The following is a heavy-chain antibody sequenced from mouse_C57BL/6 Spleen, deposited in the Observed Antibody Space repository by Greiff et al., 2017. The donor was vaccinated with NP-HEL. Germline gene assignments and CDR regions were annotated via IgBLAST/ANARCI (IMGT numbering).Heavy chain of an antibody. D-gene: IGHD1-1*01. CDR3: TRDSYYDGSSYDQAWFAY. J-gene: IGHJ3*01. V-gene: IGHV5-9-1*02. CDR2: ISSGGDYI. Sequence: EVQLVESGEGLVKPGGSLKLSCAASGFTFSSYAMSWVRQTPEKRLEWVAYISSGGDYIYYADTVKGRFTISRDNARNTLYLQMSSLKSEDTAMYYCTRDSYYDGSSYDQAWFAYWGQGTLVTVSA. CDR1: GFTFSSYA.